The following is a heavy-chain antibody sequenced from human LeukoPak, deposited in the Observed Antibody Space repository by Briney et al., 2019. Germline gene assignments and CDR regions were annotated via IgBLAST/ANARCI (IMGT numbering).Heavy chain of an antibody. Sequence: SETLSLTCSVSGGSISNDGYYWSWIRQPPGKGLEWIGYIYYDGKAYHNPSLKSHITISVDTSKNQFSLKLNSVTAADTAVYYCARFGSGQPRRWFDPWGQGTLVTVSS. CDR3: ARFGSGQPRRWFDP. CDR2: IYYDGKA. J-gene: IGHJ5*02. D-gene: IGHD3-10*01. CDR1: GGSISNDGYY. V-gene: IGHV4-30-4*01.